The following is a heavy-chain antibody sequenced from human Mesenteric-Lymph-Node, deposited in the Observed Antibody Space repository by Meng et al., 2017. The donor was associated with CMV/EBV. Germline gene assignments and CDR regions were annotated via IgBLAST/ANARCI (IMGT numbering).Heavy chain of an antibody. V-gene: IGHV4-61*08. CDR2: IYGTGIT. CDR3: AKSRSSTPGIVDD. J-gene: IGHJ4*02. D-gene: IGHD2/OR15-2a*01. CDR1: GFSVTSGAYH. Sequence: QLQESGPGLVKPSVTLSLTCMASGFSVTSGAYHWSWIRKYPGKGLEWIGYIYGTGITIYNPSLKSRVTILLETSKNQFSLKLNSVTTADTAVYYCAKSRSSTPGIVDDWGQGTLVTVSS.